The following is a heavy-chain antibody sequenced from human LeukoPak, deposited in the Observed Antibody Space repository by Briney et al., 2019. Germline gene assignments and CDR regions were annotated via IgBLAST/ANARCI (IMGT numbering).Heavy chain of an antibody. CDR2: INPNSGGT. CDR3: ARLDSVVAATPFDY. CDR1: GYTFTGYY. D-gene: IGHD2-15*01. Sequence: ASVKVSCKASGYTFTGYYMHWVRQAPGQGLEWIGWINPNSGGTNYAQKFQGRVTMTRDTSISTAYMELSRLRSDDTAVYYCARLDSVVAATPFDYWGQGALVTVSS. V-gene: IGHV1-2*02. J-gene: IGHJ4*02.